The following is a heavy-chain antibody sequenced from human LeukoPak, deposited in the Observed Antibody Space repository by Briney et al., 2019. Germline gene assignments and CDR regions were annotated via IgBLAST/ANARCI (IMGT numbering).Heavy chain of an antibody. V-gene: IGHV3-7*01. CDR3: ARGDALWGSRSFDY. CDR2: MKQDGSEK. Sequence: GGSLRLSCAASGFTFSSYWMSWVRQAPGKGLEWVANMKQDGSEKYYVDSVKGRFTISRDNAKNSLYLQMNSLRAEDTAVYYCARGDALWGSRSFDYWGQGTLVTVSS. D-gene: IGHD7-27*01. J-gene: IGHJ4*02. CDR1: GFTFSSYW.